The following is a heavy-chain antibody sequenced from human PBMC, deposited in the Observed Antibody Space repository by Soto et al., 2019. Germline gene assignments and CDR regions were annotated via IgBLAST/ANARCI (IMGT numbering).Heavy chain of an antibody. Sequence: SSETLSLTCTVSGGSISSGGYYWSWIRQHPGKGLEWIGYIYYSGSTYYNPSLKSRVTISVDTSKNQFSLKLSSVTAADTAVYYCARDRGIFGVVSWFDPWGQGTLVTVSS. V-gene: IGHV4-31*03. CDR1: GGSISSGGYY. J-gene: IGHJ5*02. CDR2: IYYSGST. D-gene: IGHD3-3*01. CDR3: ARDRGIFGVVSWFDP.